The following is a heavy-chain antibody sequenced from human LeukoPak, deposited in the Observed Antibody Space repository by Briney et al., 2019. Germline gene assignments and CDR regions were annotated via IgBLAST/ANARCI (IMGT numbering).Heavy chain of an antibody. D-gene: IGHD6-13*01. V-gene: IGHV4-59*08. J-gene: IGHJ4*02. CDR1: GGSISSYY. Sequence: SETLSLTCTVSGGSISSYYWSWIRQPPGKGLEWIGYIYYSGSTNYNPSLKSRVTISVDTSKNQFSLKLSSVTAADTAVYYCARHDSSSWPYYFDYWGQGTLVTVSS. CDR3: ARHDSSSWPYYFDY. CDR2: IYYSGST.